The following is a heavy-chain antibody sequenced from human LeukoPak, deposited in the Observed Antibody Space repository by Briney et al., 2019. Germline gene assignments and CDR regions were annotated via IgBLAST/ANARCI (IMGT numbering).Heavy chain of an antibody. CDR1: GFTFSSYW. Sequence: GSLRLSCAASGFTFSSYWMSWVRQAPGKGLEWVANIKQDGSEKYYVDSVKGRFTISRDNAKNSLYLQMNSLRAKDTAVYYCARSVDTAMAYYYYYMDVWGKGTTVTVSS. D-gene: IGHD5-18*01. V-gene: IGHV3-7*01. CDR3: ARSVDTAMAYYYYYMDV. J-gene: IGHJ6*03. CDR2: IKQDGSEK.